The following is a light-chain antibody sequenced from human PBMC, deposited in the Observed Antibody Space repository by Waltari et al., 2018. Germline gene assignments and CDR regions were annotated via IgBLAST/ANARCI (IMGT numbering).Light chain of an antibody. J-gene: IGLJ3*02. CDR3: SSYTSSGTLV. CDR1: SSDVGGYNY. Sequence: QSALTQPASVSGSPGQSITISCTGTSSDVGGYNYVSWYQQHPGKAPRLMIYEVSNRPSGVSNRCCGSKSGNTASRTISGLQAEDEADYYCSSYTSSGTLVFGGGTKVTVL. V-gene: IGLV2-14*01. CDR2: EVS.